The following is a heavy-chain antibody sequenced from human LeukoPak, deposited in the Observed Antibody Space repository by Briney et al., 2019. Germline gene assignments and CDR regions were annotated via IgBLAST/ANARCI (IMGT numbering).Heavy chain of an antibody. J-gene: IGHJ4*02. Sequence: PSQTLSLTXTVSGGSISSSSYYWSWIRQPAGKGLEWIGRIFTSGSTNYNPSLKSRVTISVDTSKNQFSLKLSSVTAADTAVYYCAATNWGSHFDYWGQGTLVTVSS. V-gene: IGHV4-61*02. CDR2: IFTSGST. CDR3: AATNWGSHFDY. CDR1: GGSISSSSYY. D-gene: IGHD7-27*01.